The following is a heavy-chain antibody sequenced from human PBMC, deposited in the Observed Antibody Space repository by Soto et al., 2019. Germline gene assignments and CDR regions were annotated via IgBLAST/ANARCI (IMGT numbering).Heavy chain of an antibody. J-gene: IGHJ4*02. CDR3: AGGFDSGGYYHF. CDR1: GGTFSSYS. V-gene: IGHV1-69*02. Sequence: QVQLVQSGAEVKKPGSSVKASCKASGGTFSSYSITWVRQAPGQGLEWMGRIIPILGVANSAQKFQGRVTITADKSASTAYMELSSLRSEDTAVYYCAGGFDSGGYYHFWGQVTLVTVSS. CDR2: IIPILGVA. D-gene: IGHD3-22*01.